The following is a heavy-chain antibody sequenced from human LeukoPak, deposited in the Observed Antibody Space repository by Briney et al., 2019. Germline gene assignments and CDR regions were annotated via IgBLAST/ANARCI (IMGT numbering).Heavy chain of an antibody. D-gene: IGHD3-10*01. CDR3: AREGPHGSGIYYNPLDY. CDR2: ISYTGTT. J-gene: IGHJ4*02. Sequence: PSETLSLTCAVYAGSFSGYYWSWIRQPPGKGLEWIGSISYTGTTYYNPSLKSRVTISLDTSKNQFSLKLISVTAADTALYYCAREGPHGSGIYYNPLDYWGQGALVIVSS. CDR1: AGSFSGYY. V-gene: IGHV4-34*01.